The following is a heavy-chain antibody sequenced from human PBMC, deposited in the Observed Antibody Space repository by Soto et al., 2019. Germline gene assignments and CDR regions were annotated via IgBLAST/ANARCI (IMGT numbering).Heavy chain of an antibody. D-gene: IGHD5-18*01. CDR2: IIPIFGTA. CDR3: AGGLRLYSDGSYYYYGTYV. CDR1: GGTFSSYA. Sequence: SVKVSCKASGGTFSSYAISWVRQAPGQGLEWMGGIIPIFGTANYAQKFQGRVTITADESTSTAYMELSSLRSEDTAVYYCAGGLRLYSDGSYYYYGTYVWGQVTTVT. V-gene: IGHV1-69*13. J-gene: IGHJ6*02.